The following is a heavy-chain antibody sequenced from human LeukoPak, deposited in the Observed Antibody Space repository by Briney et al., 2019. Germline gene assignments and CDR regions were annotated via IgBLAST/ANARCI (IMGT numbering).Heavy chain of an antibody. CDR3: ARRITMVRGVVNWFDP. D-gene: IGHD3-10*01. J-gene: IGHJ5*02. Sequence: SETLSLTCAVYGGSFSGYYWSWIRQPPGKGLEWIGEIKYSGSTNHNPSLKSRVSISVDTSRNQFSLKLSSVTAADTAVYYCARRITMVRGVVNWFDPWGQGTLVTVSS. CDR1: GGSFSGYY. V-gene: IGHV4-34*01. CDR2: IKYSGST.